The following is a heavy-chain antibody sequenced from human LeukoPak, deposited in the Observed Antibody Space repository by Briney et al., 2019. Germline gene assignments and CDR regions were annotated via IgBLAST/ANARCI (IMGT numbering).Heavy chain of an antibody. CDR3: ARVGWYGYFDD. V-gene: IGHV3-48*03. CDR1: GFTFSSYE. CDR2: ISSSGSTI. J-gene: IGHJ4*02. D-gene: IGHD6-19*01. Sequence: GGSLRLSCAASGFTFSSYEMNWVRQAPGKGLEWVSYISSSGSTIYYADSVKGRFTISRDNAKNSLYLQMNSLRAEDTAVYYCARVGWYGYFDDWGQGTLVTVSS.